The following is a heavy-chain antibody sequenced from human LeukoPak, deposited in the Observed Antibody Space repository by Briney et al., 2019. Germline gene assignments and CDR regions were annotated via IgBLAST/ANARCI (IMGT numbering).Heavy chain of an antibody. J-gene: IGHJ4*02. CDR3: ARVPRSSNIAAAGNYFDY. D-gene: IGHD6-13*01. CDR2: IYYSGST. Sequence: PSETLSLTCTVSGGSISSGDYYWSWIRQPPGKGLEWIGYIYYSGSTYYNPSLKSRVTISVDTSKNQFSLKLSSVTAADTAVYYCARVPRSSNIAAAGNYFDYWGQGTLVTVSS. CDR1: GGSISSGDYY. V-gene: IGHV4-30-4*08.